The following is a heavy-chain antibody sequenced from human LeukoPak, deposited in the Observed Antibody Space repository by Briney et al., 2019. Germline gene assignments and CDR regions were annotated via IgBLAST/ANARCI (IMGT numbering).Heavy chain of an antibody. V-gene: IGHV5-51*01. CDR3: TRPPFI. CDR1: GYSFTTYW. CDR2: IYPGDSDT. J-gene: IGHJ3*02. Sequence: GESLKISCRGSGYSFTTYWIGWVRQMPGKGLEWMGIIYPGDSDTRYSPSFQGQVTISVDKSISTAYLQWSSLKASDTAIYYCTRPPFIWGQGTMVTVSS.